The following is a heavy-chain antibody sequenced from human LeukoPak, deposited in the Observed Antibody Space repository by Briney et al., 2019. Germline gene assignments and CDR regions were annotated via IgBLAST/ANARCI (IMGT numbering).Heavy chain of an antibody. CDR1: GGSISSYY. CDR3: ARRGNDYYYYGMDV. J-gene: IGHJ6*02. Sequence: PSETLSLTCTVSGGSISSYYWSWIRQPPGKGLEWIGYIYYSGSTNYNPSLKSRVTISVDTSKNQFSLKLSSVTAADTAVYYCARRGNDYYYYGMDVWGQGTTVTVSS. D-gene: IGHD1-1*01. CDR2: IYYSGST. V-gene: IGHV4-59*08.